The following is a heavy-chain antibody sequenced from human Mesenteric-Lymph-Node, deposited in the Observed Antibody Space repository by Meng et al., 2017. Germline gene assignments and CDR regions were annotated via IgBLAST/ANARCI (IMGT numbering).Heavy chain of an antibody. CDR1: GYTFTAHW. V-gene: IGHV1-2*02. J-gene: IGHJ3*02. CDR2: INPNSGGT. D-gene: IGHD3-10*01. CDR3: ARPAASGSYDAFDI. Sequence: ASVKVSCKASGYTFTAHWLHWLRQAPGQGLEWMGWINPNSGGTNYAQKFQGRVTMTRDTSISTAYMELSRLRSDDTAVYYCARPAASGSYDAFDIWGQGTMVTVSS.